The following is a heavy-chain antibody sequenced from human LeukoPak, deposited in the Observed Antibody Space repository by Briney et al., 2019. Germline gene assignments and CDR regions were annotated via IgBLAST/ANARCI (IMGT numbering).Heavy chain of an antibody. CDR2: IYYSAST. D-gene: IGHD3-10*01. CDR3: ARGDGGFDY. CDR1: GGSISSYY. V-gene: IGHV4-59*01. Sequence: PSETLSLTCTVSGGSISSYYWSWFRQPPGKGLEWIGYIYYSASTNYHPSLKRRVTISVDTSKNQFSLKLSSVTAADTAVYYCARGDGGFDYWGQGTLVTVSS. J-gene: IGHJ4*02.